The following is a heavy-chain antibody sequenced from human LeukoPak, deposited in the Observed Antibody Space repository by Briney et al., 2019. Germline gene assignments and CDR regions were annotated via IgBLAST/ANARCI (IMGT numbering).Heavy chain of an antibody. V-gene: IGHV1-18*01. D-gene: IGHD6-19*01. J-gene: IGHJ4*02. CDR1: GYTFTSYG. CDR3: ARDRGQWLVKGYRPFYY. Sequence: ASVKVSCKASGYTFTSYGISWVRQAPGQGLEWMGWISAYNGNTNYAQKLQGRVTMTTDTSTSTAYMELRSLRSDDTAVYYGARDRGQWLVKGYRPFYYWGQGTLVTVSS. CDR2: ISAYNGNT.